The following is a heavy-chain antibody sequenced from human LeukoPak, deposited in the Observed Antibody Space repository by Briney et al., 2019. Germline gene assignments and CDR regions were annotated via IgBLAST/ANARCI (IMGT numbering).Heavy chain of an antibody. CDR1: GFTFSSYG. V-gene: IGHV3-33*06. CDR2: IWYDGSNK. CDR3: AKVEDDSSGYGFDY. D-gene: IGHD3-22*01. Sequence: GGSLRLSCAASGFTFSSYGMHRVRQAPGKGLEWVAVIWYDGSNKYYADSVKGRFTISRDNSKNTLYLQMNSLRAEDTAVYYCAKVEDDSSGYGFDYWGQGTLVTVSS. J-gene: IGHJ4*02.